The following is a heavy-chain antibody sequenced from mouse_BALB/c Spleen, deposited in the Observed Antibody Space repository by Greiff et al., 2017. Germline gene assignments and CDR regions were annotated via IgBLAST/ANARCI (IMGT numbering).Heavy chain of an antibody. CDR3: TRDYGNRYAMDY. J-gene: IGHJ4*01. CDR2: IYPGNSDT. CDR1: GYTFTSYW. V-gene: IGHV1-5*01. D-gene: IGHD2-1*01. Sequence: EVQLQQSGTVLARPGASVKMSCKASGYTFTSYWMHWVKQRPGQGLEWIGAIYPGNSDTSYNQKFKGKAKLTAVTSTSTAYMELSSLTNEDSAVYYCTRDYGNRYAMDYWGQGTSVTVSS.